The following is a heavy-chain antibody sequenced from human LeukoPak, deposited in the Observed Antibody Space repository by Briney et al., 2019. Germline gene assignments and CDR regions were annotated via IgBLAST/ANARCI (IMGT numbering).Heavy chain of an antibody. D-gene: IGHD4-17*01. Sequence: GGSLRPSCAASGFKFSSNWMSWVRQAPGKGLEWVANIKQDGSEKYYVDSVKGRFTISRDNAKNSLYLQMNSLRAEDTAVYYCAREGPSVTPYYWGQGTLVTVSS. CDR3: AREGPSVTPYY. CDR2: IKQDGSEK. V-gene: IGHV3-7*01. CDR1: GFKFSSNW. J-gene: IGHJ4*02.